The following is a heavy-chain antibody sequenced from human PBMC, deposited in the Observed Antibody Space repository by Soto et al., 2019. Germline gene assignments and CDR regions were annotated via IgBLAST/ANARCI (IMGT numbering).Heavy chain of an antibody. V-gene: IGHV3-21*01. CDR1: GFTFSSYS. J-gene: IGHJ4*02. CDR3: ASIAVAGRSPDYFDY. CDR2: ISSSSSYI. D-gene: IGHD6-19*01. Sequence: PGRSLRRSCAASGFTFSSYSMNWVRQAPGKGLEWVSSISSSSSYIYYADSVKGRFTISRDNAKNSLYLQMNSLRAEDTAVYYCASIAVAGRSPDYFDYWGQGTLVTVSS.